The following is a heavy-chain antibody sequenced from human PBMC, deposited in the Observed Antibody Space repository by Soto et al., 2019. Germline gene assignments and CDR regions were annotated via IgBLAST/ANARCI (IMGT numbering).Heavy chain of an antibody. J-gene: IGHJ3*01. V-gene: IGHV4-59*08. CDR1: GGSISSYY. CDR3: ARRAQLRSACDG. Sequence: PEPLSLTCTFSGGSISSYYWSWIRQPPGKGLEWIGYIYYSGSTNYNPSLTSRVTISIDTSKNQFSLNLSSVTAADTAVYYCARRAQLRSACDGWSQG. CDR2: IYYSGST. D-gene: IGHD3-16*01.